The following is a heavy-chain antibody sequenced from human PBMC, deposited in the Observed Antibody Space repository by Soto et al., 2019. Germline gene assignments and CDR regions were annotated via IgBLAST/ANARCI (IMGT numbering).Heavy chain of an antibody. V-gene: IGHV4-4*02. CDR3: ARDQGSHPGD. Sequence: QVQLQESGPGLVRPSGTVSLTCAVSGVSISSDNWWGWVRQPPGKALEWIGEIHHSGSTNYNPSLKSRVTMSVVPSKDLFSLTLNSVPAADTAFYYCARDQGSHPGDWGQGTLVSVSS. CDR1: GVSISSDNW. CDR2: IHHSGST. D-gene: IGHD6-13*01. J-gene: IGHJ4*02.